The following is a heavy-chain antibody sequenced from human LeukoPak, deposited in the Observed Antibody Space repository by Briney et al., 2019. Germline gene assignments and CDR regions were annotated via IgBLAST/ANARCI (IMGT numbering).Heavy chain of an antibody. D-gene: IGHD3-16*02. J-gene: IGHJ6*02. CDR1: GYTFTSYD. CDR3: ARYRDVNYYYYGMDV. Sequence: ASVTVSCKASGYTFTSYDINWVRQAAGQGLEWMGWMNPNSGNTGYAQKFQGRVTMTRNTSISTAYMELSSLRSEDTAVYYCARYRDVNYYYYGMDVWGQGTTVTVSS. V-gene: IGHV1-8*01. CDR2: MNPNSGNT.